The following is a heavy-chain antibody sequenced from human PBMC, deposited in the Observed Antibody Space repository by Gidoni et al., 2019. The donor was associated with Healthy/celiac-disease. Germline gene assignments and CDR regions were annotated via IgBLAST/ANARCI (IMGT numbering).Heavy chain of an antibody. CDR3: AAAPKGNDLSPGPVLAVDY. CDR2: IVVGSGNT. V-gene: IGHV1-58*02. Sequence: QMQLVQSGPEVKKPGTSVKVSCKASGFTFTSSAMQWVRQARGQRLEWIGWIVVGSGNTNDAQKFQERVTITRDMSKSTAYMELSSLRSEDTAVYYCAAAPKGNDLSPGPVLAVDYWGQGTLVTVSS. D-gene: IGHD1-1*01. CDR1: GFTFTSSA. J-gene: IGHJ4*02.